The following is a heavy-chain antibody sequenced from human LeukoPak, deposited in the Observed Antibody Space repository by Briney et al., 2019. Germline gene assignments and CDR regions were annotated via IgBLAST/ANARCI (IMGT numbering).Heavy chain of an antibody. J-gene: IGHJ4*02. CDR3: ARELIAVAGNDY. D-gene: IGHD6-19*01. CDR2: INHSGST. Sequence: SETLSLTCTVSGGSISSYYWSWIRQPPGKGLEWIGEINHSGSTNYNPSLKSRVTISVDTSKNQFSLKLSSVTAADTAVYYCARELIAVAGNDYWGQGTLVTVSS. V-gene: IGHV4-34*01. CDR1: GGSISSYY.